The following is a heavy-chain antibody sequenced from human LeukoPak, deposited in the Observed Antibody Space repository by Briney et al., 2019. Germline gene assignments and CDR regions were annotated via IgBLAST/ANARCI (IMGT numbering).Heavy chain of an antibody. J-gene: IGHJ4*02. Sequence: PSETLSLTCTVSDGSICNYYWSWIRQPAGKGLEWIGRIYSSGSTNYNPSLKSRVTMSVDTSKNQFSLRLSSVTAADTAVYYCARDYGGYSAYWDYWGQGSLVTVSA. CDR1: DGSICNYY. CDR3: ARDYGGYSAYWDY. D-gene: IGHD5-12*01. CDR2: IYSSGST. V-gene: IGHV4-4*07.